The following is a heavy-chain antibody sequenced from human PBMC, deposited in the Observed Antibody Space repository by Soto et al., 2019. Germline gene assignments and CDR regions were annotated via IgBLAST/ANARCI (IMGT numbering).Heavy chain of an antibody. CDR1: GFTFSSYW. CDR2: IKQDGSEK. D-gene: IGHD3-3*01. J-gene: IGHJ6*02. Sequence: PGGSLRLSCAASGFTFSSYWMSWVRQAPGKGLEWVANIKQDGSEKYYVDSVKGRFTISRDNAKNSLYLQMNSLRAEDTAVYYCARASDFWSGGDYGMDVWGQGTTVTVSS. V-gene: IGHV3-7*03. CDR3: ARASDFWSGGDYGMDV.